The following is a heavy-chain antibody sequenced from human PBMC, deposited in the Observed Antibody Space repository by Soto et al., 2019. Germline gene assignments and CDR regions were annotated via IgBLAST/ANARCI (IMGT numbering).Heavy chain of an antibody. V-gene: IGHV2-5*02. CDR3: AHIGVSRWFDF. CDR2: IYWDDDK. D-gene: IGHD6-13*01. CDR1: GFSLSTSGVG. Sequence: SGPPLVNTPQTLTLTCTFAGFSLSTSGVGVGWIRQPPGKALEWLALIYWDDDKRYSPSLKTRLTITKDTSKNQVVLTMTNMDPVDTATYSCAHIGVSRWFDFWGQGTLVTVSS. J-gene: IGHJ4*02.